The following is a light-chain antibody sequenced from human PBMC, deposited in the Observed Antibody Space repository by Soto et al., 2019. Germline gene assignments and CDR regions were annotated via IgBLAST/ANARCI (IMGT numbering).Light chain of an antibody. Sequence: QSMLTQPPSASGTPGQRVTISCSGSGSSIGTNTVNWYRQLPGTAPKLLIYGNNQRPSGVPDRFSGSKSGTSASLAISGLQSEDEADYYCAAWDGSLNNVLFGGGTMLTVL. V-gene: IGLV1-44*01. CDR3: AAWDGSLNNVL. J-gene: IGLJ2*01. CDR2: GNN. CDR1: GSSIGTNT.